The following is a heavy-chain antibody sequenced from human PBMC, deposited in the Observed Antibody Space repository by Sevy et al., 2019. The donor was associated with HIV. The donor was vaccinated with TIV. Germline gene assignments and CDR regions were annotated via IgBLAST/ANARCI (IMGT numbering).Heavy chain of an antibody. D-gene: IGHD3-22*01. CDR2: IFRSGDVT. V-gene: IGHV3-23*01. CDR3: AGARYDSSGSFDAFDI. CDR1: GFTFSSYA. J-gene: IGHJ3*02. Sequence: GGSLRLSCTASGFTFSSYAMNWVRQAPGKGLEWVSTIFRSGDVTYYADSVKGRFTISRENSRNTLYMQMNSLRAEDTAVYYCAGARYDSSGSFDAFDIWGQGTMVTVSS.